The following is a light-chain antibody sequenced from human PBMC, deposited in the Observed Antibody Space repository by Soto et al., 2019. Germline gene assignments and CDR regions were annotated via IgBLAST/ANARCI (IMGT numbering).Light chain of an antibody. CDR1: SSDVGNYNY. CDR3: CSYAGNYTYV. V-gene: IGLV2-11*01. J-gene: IGLJ1*01. Sequence: QSALTQPRSVSGSPGRSVTMSCTGTSSDVGNYNYVSWYQQHPGKAPKVMIYDVSKRPSGVPDRFSGSKSGNTASLTISGLQAEDEADYYCCSYAGNYTYVFGTGTKLTVL. CDR2: DVS.